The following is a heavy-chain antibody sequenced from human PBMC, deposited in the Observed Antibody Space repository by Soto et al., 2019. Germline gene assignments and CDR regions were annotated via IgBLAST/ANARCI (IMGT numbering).Heavy chain of an antibody. CDR1: GFTFSSYW. CDR2: IKQDGSEK. D-gene: IGHD3-9*01. J-gene: IGHJ4*02. V-gene: IGHV3-7*03. CDR3: ARGLRYFDWLFFDY. Sequence: GSLRLSCAASGFTFSSYWMSWVRQAPGKGLEWVANIKQDGSEKYYVDSVKGRFTISRDNAKNSLYLQMNSLRAEDTSVYYCARGLRYFDWLFFDYWGQGTLVTVSS.